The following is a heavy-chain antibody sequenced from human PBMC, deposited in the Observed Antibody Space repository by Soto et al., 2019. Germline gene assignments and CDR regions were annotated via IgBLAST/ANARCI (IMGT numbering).Heavy chain of an antibody. CDR1: GGSITRGGYY. CDR2: IYSSGST. J-gene: IGHJ4*02. Sequence: QVQLQESGPRLVKPSQTLSLTCTVSGGSITRGGYYWTWIRQHPGKGLEWIGYIYSSGSTYYNPSLKSRLTMSVDTSKNQFSLKLSSMTAADTAVYYCARVDSGGYAYFDYWGQGTLVTVSS. D-gene: IGHD5-12*01. V-gene: IGHV4-31*03. CDR3: ARVDSGGYAYFDY.